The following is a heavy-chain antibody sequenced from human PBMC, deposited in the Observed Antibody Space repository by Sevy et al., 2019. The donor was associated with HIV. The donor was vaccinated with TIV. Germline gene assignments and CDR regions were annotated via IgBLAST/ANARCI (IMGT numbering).Heavy chain of an antibody. CDR2: INHSGST. Sequence: LPETLSLTCAVYGGSFSGYYWSWIRQPPGKGLEWIGEINHSGSTNYNPSLKSRVTISVDTSKNQFSLKLSSVTAADTAVYYCASQIVKEYSSSSRGVRQFYYYYGMDVWGQGTTVTVSS. J-gene: IGHJ6*02. V-gene: IGHV4-34*01. D-gene: IGHD6-6*01. CDR3: ASQIVKEYSSSSRGVRQFYYYYGMDV. CDR1: GGSFSGYY.